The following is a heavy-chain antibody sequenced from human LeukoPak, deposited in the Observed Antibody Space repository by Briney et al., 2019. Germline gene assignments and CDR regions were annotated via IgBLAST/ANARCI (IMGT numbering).Heavy chain of an antibody. Sequence: GRSLRLSCAASGFTLSSYAMHWVRQAPGKGLEWVAVISYDGSNKYYADSVKGRFTISRDNSKNTLYLQMNSLRAEDTAVYYCARDKFSSGPFDPWGQGTLVTVSS. J-gene: IGHJ5*02. CDR2: ISYDGSNK. D-gene: IGHD6-19*01. CDR3: ARDKFSSGPFDP. CDR1: GFTLSSYA. V-gene: IGHV3-30-3*01.